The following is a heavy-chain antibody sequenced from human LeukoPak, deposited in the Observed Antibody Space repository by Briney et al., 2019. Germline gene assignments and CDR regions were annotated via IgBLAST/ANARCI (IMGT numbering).Heavy chain of an antibody. CDR1: GFTFSSYA. CDR2: IGGSGGGT. CDR3: AKDGQSFNSMYDYFDS. V-gene: IGHV3-23*01. D-gene: IGHD2-8*01. Sequence: PGGSLRLSCAASGFTFSSYAMSWVRQAPGKGLEWVSSIGGSGGGTYYADSVKGRSTISRDTSKNTLYLQMNSLRAEDTAVYYCAKDGQSFNSMYDYFDSWGQGTLVTVSS. J-gene: IGHJ4*02.